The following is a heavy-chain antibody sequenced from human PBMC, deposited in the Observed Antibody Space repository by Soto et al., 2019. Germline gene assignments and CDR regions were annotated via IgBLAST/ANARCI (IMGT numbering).Heavy chain of an antibody. CDR2: ISYDGSNK. Sequence: QVQLVESGGGVVKPGRSLRLSCAASGFTFSSYGMHWVRQAPGKGLEWVAVISYDGSNKYYADSVKGRFTISRDNSKNTLYLQMNSLRAEDTAVYYCAKDRRDYYGSGKAYYYYGMDVWGQGTTVTVSS. J-gene: IGHJ6*02. CDR3: AKDRRDYYGSGKAYYYYGMDV. V-gene: IGHV3-30*18. D-gene: IGHD3-10*01. CDR1: GFTFSSYG.